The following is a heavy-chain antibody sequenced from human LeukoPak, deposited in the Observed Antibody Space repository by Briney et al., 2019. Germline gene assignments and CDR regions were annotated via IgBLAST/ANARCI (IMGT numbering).Heavy chain of an antibody. CDR3: AREGSLDYFDY. J-gene: IGHJ4*02. Sequence: GGSLRLSCAASGFTFSDYEMNWVRQAPGKGLEWVSYISSGGSNRYSADSVKGRFTISRDNAKNSLYLQMNSLGAEDTAVYYCAREGSLDYFDYWGQGTLVTVS. CDR2: ISSGGSNR. CDR1: GFTFSDYE. V-gene: IGHV3-48*03.